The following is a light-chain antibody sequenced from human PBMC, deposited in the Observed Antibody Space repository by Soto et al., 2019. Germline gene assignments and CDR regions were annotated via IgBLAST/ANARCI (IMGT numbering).Light chain of an antibody. J-gene: IGKJ4*01. CDR3: HQYGSSPLT. V-gene: IGKV3-20*01. Sequence: IVLTQWPGTLSLSPGERAALSCRASHSIRSSSLAWYQQKPGQAPRLLIYGGSSRAAGIPDRFSGGGSGTDFSLTISRLETEDFSVYYCHQYGSSPLTFGGGTKVDIK. CDR2: GGS. CDR1: HSIRSSS.